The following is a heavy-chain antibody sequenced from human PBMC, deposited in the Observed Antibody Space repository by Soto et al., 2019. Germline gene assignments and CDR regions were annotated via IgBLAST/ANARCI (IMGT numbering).Heavy chain of an antibody. J-gene: IGHJ6*02. V-gene: IGHV3-30*18. D-gene: IGHD2-15*01. Sequence: QVQLVESGGGVVQPGRSLRLSCAASGFTFSSYGMHWVRQAPGKGLEWVAVISYDGSNKYYADSVKGRFTISRDNSKNMLYLQMNSLRAEDTAVYYCAKDILDIVVVVAAARGNYYYYGMDVWGQGTTVTLSS. CDR3: AKDILDIVVVVAAARGNYYYYGMDV. CDR2: ISYDGSNK. CDR1: GFTFSSYG.